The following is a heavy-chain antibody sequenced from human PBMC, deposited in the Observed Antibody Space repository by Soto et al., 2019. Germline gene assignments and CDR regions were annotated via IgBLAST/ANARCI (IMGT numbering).Heavy chain of an antibody. D-gene: IGHD4-17*01. Sequence: PGGSLRLSCAVSGFTFSSAWMSWVRQAPGKGLEWVGRIKSSSDGGTSDYATAVKDRFTISRDDSNDTLYLQMSSLRIEDTAVYYCVWKDYGFHHYGMDVWGQGTTVTVSS. CDR1: GFTFSSAW. V-gene: IGHV3-15*01. CDR2: IKSSSDGGTS. CDR3: VWKDYGFHHYGMDV. J-gene: IGHJ6*02.